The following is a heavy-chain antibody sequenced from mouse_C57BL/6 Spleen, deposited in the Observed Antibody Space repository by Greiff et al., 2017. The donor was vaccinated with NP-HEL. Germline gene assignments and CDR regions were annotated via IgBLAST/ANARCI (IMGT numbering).Heavy chain of an antibody. Sequence: QVQLQQPGTELVKPGASGYTFTSYWMHWVKQRPGQGLEWIGNINPSNGGTNYNEKFKSKATLTVDKSSSTAYMQLSSLTSEDSAVYYCARYLWDYYAMDYWGQGTSVTVSS. CDR3: ARYLWDYYAMDY. CDR1: GYTFTSYW. D-gene: IGHD6-1*01. V-gene: IGHV1-53*01. CDR2: INPSNGGT. J-gene: IGHJ4*01.